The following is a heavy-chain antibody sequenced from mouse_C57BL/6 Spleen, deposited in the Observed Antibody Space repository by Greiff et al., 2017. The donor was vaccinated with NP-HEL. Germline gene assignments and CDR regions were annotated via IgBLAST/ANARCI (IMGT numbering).Heavy chain of an antibody. Sequence: QVQLQQSGAELVRPGASVTLSCKASGYTFTDYEMHWVKQTPVHGLEWIGAIDPETGGTAYNQKFKGKAILTADKSSSTAYMELRSLTSEDSAVYYCRETAQATHYYAMDYWGQGTSVTVSS. V-gene: IGHV1-15*01. D-gene: IGHD3-2*02. CDR3: RETAQATHYYAMDY. CDR1: GYTFTDYE. J-gene: IGHJ4*01. CDR2: IDPETGGT.